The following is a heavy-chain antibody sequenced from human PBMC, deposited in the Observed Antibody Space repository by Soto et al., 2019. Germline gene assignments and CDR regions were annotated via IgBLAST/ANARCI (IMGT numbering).Heavy chain of an antibody. Sequence: ASVKVSCKASGYTFTGYYMHWVRQAPGQGLEWMGWINPNSGDTNYAQKFQGRVTMTRDTSISTAYMELSRLRSDDTAVYFCARGRDDFYYYAMDVWGQGTTVTVSS. J-gene: IGHJ6*02. CDR1: GYTFTGYY. CDR2: INPNSGDT. V-gene: IGHV1-2*02. CDR3: ARGRDDFYYYAMDV.